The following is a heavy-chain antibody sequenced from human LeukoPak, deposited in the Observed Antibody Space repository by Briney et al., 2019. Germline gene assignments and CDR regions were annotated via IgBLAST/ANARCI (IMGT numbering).Heavy chain of an antibody. CDR1: GFTFDDYA. CDR2: ISWNSGSI. V-gene: IGHV3-9*01. J-gene: IGHJ4*02. CDR3: AKAPLEVVTAVNFDY. D-gene: IGHD2-21*02. Sequence: GGSLRLSCAASGFTFDDYAMHWVRQAPGKGLEWVSGISWNSGSIGYADSVKGRFTISRDSAKNSLYLQMNSLRAEDTALYYCAKAPLEVVTAVNFDYWGQGTLVTVSS.